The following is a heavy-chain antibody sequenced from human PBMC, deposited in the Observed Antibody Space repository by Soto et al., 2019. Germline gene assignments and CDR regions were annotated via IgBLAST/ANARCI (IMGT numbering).Heavy chain of an antibody. V-gene: IGHV3-23*01. D-gene: IGHD2-21*02. CDR3: ARYSSCGGDFPQDL. CDR1: GFTFGIYA. CDR2: ISDRGDRV. Sequence: KLLESGAGLVQPGGSPRLSCAASGFTFGIYAMSWVRQPPGTMLEWLSSISDRGDRVYYADSVKGRFTVSRDKSKNTLYLAMDSIRAEDTAVYYWARYSSCGGDFPQDLWGRGTLVTVSS. J-gene: IGHJ5*02.